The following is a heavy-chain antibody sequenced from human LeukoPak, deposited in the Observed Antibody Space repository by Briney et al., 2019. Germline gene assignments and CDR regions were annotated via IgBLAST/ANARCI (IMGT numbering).Heavy chain of an antibody. CDR2: INHSGST. Sequence: KASETLSLTCAVYGGSFSGYYWSWIRQPPGKGLEWIGEINHSGSTNYNPSLKSRVTISVDTSKNQFSLKLNSVTAADTAVYYCATTNSGSYYIVDYWGQGALVTVSS. J-gene: IGHJ4*02. CDR1: GGSFSGYY. V-gene: IGHV4-34*01. D-gene: IGHD1-26*01. CDR3: ATTNSGSYYIVDY.